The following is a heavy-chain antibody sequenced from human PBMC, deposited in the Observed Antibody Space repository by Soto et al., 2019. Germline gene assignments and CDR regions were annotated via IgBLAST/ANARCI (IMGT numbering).Heavy chain of an antibody. Sequence: GGSLRLSCAASGFTVSSNYMSWVRQAPGKGLEWVSVIYSGGSTYYADSVKGRFTISRDNSKNTLYLQMNSLRAEDTAVYYCARDRSRYSSGKGTNFDYWGQGTLVTVSS. CDR3: ARDRSRYSSGKGTNFDY. D-gene: IGHD6-19*01. V-gene: IGHV3-66*01. CDR2: IYSGGST. CDR1: GFTVSSNY. J-gene: IGHJ4*02.